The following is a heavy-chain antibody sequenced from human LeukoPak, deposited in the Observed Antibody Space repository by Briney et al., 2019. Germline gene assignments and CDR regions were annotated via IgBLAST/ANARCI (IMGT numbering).Heavy chain of an antibody. D-gene: IGHD3-10*01. J-gene: IGHJ4*02. CDR3: ARKAPRFGDYDY. V-gene: IGHV3-66*01. CDR1: GFTVSSSY. Sequence: PRGSLRLSCAASGFTVSSSYMSWVRQAPGKGLEWVSLIYSAGSTYYADSVKGRFTSARDNSKNTLYLQMNSLRAEDTAVYYCARKAPRFGDYDYWGQGTLVTVSS. CDR2: IYSAGST.